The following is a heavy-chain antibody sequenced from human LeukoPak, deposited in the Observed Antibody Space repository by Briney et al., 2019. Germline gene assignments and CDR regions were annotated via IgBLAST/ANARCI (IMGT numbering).Heavy chain of an antibody. Sequence: SETLSLTCTVSGGSISSYYWSWIRQPPGKGLEWIGYIYYSGSTNYNPSLKSRVTISVDTSKNQFSLKLSSVTAADTAVYYCARCYYDSSGYYYPWGQGTLVTVSS. CDR1: GGSISSYY. V-gene: IGHV4-59*01. J-gene: IGHJ5*02. CDR3: ARCYYDSSGYYYP. D-gene: IGHD3-22*01. CDR2: IYYSGST.